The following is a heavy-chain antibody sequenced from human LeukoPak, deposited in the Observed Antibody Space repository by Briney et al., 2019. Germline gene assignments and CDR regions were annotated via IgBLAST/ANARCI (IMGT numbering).Heavy chain of an antibody. J-gene: IGHJ4*02. CDR2: IYYSGST. Sequence: KPSETLSLTCTVSGGSISSYYWSWIRQPPGKGLEWIGYIYYSGSTNYNPSLKSRVTISVDTSKNQFSLRLSSVTAADTAVYYCARGRYDILTGYYFYFFDYWGQGTLVTVSS. CDR3: ARGRYDILTGYYFYFFDY. V-gene: IGHV4-59*01. D-gene: IGHD3-9*01. CDR1: GGSISSYY.